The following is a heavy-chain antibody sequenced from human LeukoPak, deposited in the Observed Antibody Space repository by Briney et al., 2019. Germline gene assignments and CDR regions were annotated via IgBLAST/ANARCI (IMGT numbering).Heavy chain of an antibody. CDR3: ARDGMGPTSTTGDY. Sequence: ASVKVSCKASGYTFTGYYMHWVRQAPGQGLEWMGWINPNSGGTNYAQKFQGRVTMTRDTSISTAYMEPSRLRSDDTAVYYCARDGMGPTSTTGDYWGQGTLVTVSS. CDR1: GYTFTGYY. CDR2: INPNSGGT. D-gene: IGHD4-17*01. J-gene: IGHJ4*02. V-gene: IGHV1-2*02.